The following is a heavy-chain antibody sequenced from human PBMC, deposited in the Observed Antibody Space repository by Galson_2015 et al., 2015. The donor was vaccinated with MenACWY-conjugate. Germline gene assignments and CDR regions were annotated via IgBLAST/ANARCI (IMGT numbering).Heavy chain of an antibody. CDR1: GFTVSSNY. Sequence: SLRLSCAASGFTVSSNYMSWVRQAPGEGLEWVSVIYSGGSTYYADSVKGRFTISRDNSKNTLYLQMNSLRAEDTAVYYCARAPESWNFDYWGQGTLVTVSS. V-gene: IGHV3-66*02. CDR3: ARAPESWNFDY. CDR2: IYSGGST. D-gene: IGHD3-10*01. J-gene: IGHJ4*02.